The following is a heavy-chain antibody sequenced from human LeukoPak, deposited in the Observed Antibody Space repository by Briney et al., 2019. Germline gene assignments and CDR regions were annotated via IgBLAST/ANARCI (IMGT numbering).Heavy chain of an antibody. CDR1: GFTFSTYA. J-gene: IGHJ4*02. Sequence: GGSLRLSCAASGFTFSTYAMSWVRQAPGKGLEWVTFIRFGGSNKYYADSVKGRFTISRDNSRNTLYLQMSSLRAEDQAVYYCAQDGGAYDVGGWGQGALVTVSS. D-gene: IGHD5-12*01. CDR3: AQDGGAYDVGG. V-gene: IGHV3-30*02. CDR2: IRFGGSNK.